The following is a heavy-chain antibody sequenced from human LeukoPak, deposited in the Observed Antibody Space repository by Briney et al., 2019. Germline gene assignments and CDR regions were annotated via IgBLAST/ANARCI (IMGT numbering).Heavy chain of an antibody. V-gene: IGHV3-23*01. CDR2: FSGSGGTT. CDR3: ANGNRCTSPNCLGYYYFYMDV. Sequence: GGSLRLSCAASGFTFSSYAMNWVRQAPGRGLELVLGFSGSGGTTYYADSVKGRFTISRDNSKNTLYLQMNSLRAEDTAVYYCANGNRCTSPNCLGYYYFYMDVWGKGTTVTVSS. J-gene: IGHJ6*03. D-gene: IGHD2-8*01. CDR1: GFTFSSYA.